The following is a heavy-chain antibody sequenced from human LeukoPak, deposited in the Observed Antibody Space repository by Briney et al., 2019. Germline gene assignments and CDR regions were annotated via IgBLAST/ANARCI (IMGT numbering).Heavy chain of an antibody. CDR2: IYHSGST. D-gene: IGHD3-10*01. CDR1: GYSISSGYY. J-gene: IGHJ3*02. Sequence: SETLSLTCAVSGYSISSGYYWGWIRQPPGKGLEWIGSIYHSGSTYYNPSLKSRVTISVDTSKNQFSLKLSSVTAADTAVYYCARYCSTSGTKAFGIWGQGTMVTVSS. CDR3: ARYCSTSGTKAFGI. V-gene: IGHV4-38-2*01.